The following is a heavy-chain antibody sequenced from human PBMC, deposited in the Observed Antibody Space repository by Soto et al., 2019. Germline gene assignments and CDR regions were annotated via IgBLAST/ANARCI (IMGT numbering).Heavy chain of an antibody. J-gene: IGHJ3*02. CDR2: ISASDSA. Sequence: SETLSLTCTVSSGSIDTYYWTWIRQPAGKGLEWIGRISASDSANYNPSLKSRVTMSIDTSKNHFSLRLTSVTAADTAVYYCARSYYYDSSGYYYNAFDIWGQGTMVTVSS. CDR1: SGSIDTYY. D-gene: IGHD3-22*01. V-gene: IGHV4-4*07. CDR3: ARSYYYDSSGYYYNAFDI.